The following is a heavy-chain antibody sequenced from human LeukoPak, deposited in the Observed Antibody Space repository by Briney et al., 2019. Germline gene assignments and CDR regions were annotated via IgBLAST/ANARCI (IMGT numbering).Heavy chain of an antibody. J-gene: IGHJ1*01. CDR2: ITYDGSNK. Sequence: GGSLRLSCAASGFTFSSYSMNWVRQAPGKGLEWVADITYDGSNKYYADSVKGRFTISRDNSKNTLYLQMNSLRAEDTAVYYCARGASIADYGDNSFQHWGQGTLVTVSS. CDR3: ARGASIADYGDNSFQH. D-gene: IGHD4-17*01. CDR1: GFTFSSYS. V-gene: IGHV3-30*04.